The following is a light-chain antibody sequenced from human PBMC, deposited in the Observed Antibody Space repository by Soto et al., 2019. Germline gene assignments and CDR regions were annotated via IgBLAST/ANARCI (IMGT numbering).Light chain of an antibody. J-gene: IGKJ4*01. V-gene: IGKV1-33*01. CDR1: QDINKY. Sequence: DIQMTQSPSSLSASVGDRITITCQASQDINKYLNWYQQKLGKAPKLLIYDASNLQRGVPSRFSGSGSGRYFSLSISSLQPEDIATYYCQQSENGPLTFGGGTKVEIK. CDR3: QQSENGPLT. CDR2: DAS.